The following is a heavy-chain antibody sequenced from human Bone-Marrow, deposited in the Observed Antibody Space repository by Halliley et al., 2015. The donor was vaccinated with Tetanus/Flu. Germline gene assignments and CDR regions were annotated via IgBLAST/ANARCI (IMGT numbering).Heavy chain of an antibody. CDR2: INPSGGST. V-gene: IGHV1-46*01. CDR3: ARDNMAFDC. J-gene: IGHJ4*02. D-gene: IGHD3-10*01. Sequence: GLEWMGMINPSGGSTNYAQKFQGRVTMTRDTSTSTVYMELSSLRSEDTAVYYCARDNMAFDCWGQGTLVTVSS.